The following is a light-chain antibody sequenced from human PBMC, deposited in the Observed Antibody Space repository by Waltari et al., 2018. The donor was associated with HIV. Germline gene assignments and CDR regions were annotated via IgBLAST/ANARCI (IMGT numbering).Light chain of an antibody. CDR2: DNE. CDR3: GTWDSSLNLYV. V-gene: IGLV1-51*01. J-gene: IGLJ1*01. Sequence: QSILTQPPSVSAAPGQKVSFSCSGGNSNVENNYVSWYQQVPGKAPRLLIYDNEKRPSGIPDRFSASKAGMSATLDITGHQIVDEADYYCGTWDSSLNLYVFGPGTTVAVL. CDR1: NSNVENNY.